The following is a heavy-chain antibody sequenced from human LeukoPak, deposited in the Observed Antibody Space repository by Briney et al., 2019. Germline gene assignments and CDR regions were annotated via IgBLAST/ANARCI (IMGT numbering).Heavy chain of an antibody. CDR1: GDSVFSNSAS. J-gene: IGHJ4*02. V-gene: IGHV6-1*01. Sequence: SQTLSLTCAISGDSVFSNSASWNWIRQSPSRGLEWLGRTYYRSKWYSDYAVAVKSRITINPDTSKNEFFLQLNSVTPEDTAVYYCARDISYYDSSGYFDYWGQGTLVTVSS. CDR2: TYYRSKWYS. CDR3: ARDISYYDSSGYFDY. D-gene: IGHD3-22*01.